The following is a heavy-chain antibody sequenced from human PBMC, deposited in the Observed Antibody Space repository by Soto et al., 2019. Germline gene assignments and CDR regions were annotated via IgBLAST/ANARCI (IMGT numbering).Heavy chain of an antibody. Sequence: GGSLRLSCAASGFTFSSYWMSWVRQAPGKGLEWVANIKQDGSEKYYVDSVKGRFTISRDNAKNSLYLQMNSLRAEDTAVYYCARDGRYFDWLFSRPYYYYYMDVWGKGTTVTVSS. J-gene: IGHJ6*03. CDR2: IKQDGSEK. D-gene: IGHD3-9*01. CDR3: ARDGRYFDWLFSRPYYYYYMDV. V-gene: IGHV3-7*01. CDR1: GFTFSSYW.